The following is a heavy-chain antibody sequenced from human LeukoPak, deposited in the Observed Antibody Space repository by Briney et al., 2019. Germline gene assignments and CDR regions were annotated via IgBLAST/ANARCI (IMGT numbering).Heavy chain of an antibody. J-gene: IGHJ4*02. Sequence: ASVKVSCKASGYTFTGYYMHWVRQAPGQGLEWMGWINPNSGGANYAQKFQGRVTMTRDTSISTAYMELSRLRSDDTAVYYCARGPRRSWFGTIQAVDHWGQGTLVTVSS. D-gene: IGHD3-10*01. V-gene: IGHV1-2*02. CDR3: ARGPRRSWFGTIQAVDH. CDR2: INPNSGGA. CDR1: GYTFTGYY.